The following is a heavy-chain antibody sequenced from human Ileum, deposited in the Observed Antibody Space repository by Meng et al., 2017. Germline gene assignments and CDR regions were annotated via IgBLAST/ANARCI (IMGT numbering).Heavy chain of an antibody. CDR3: ASAHYDSSGSVDY. D-gene: IGHD3-22*01. V-gene: IGHV1-3*04. CDR1: GYTFTSYT. CDR2: INTGNGYT. J-gene: IGHJ4*02. Sequence: QVQLIQSGAEVKRPGASVKVSCKASGYTFTSYTMHWGRQAPGQRLEWMGWINTGNGYTKYSQKFQDRVTITRDTSASTAYMELSSLRSEDTAVYYCASAHYDSSGSVDYWGQGTLVTVSS.